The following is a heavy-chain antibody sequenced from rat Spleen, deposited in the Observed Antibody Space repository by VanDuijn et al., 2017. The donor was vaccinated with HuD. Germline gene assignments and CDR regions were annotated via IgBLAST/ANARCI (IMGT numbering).Heavy chain of an antibody. D-gene: IGHD1-10*01. Sequence: EVQLVESGGGLVQPGRSLKLSCAASGFTFSDYYMAWVRQAPTKGLDWVASINHDGSSDYYRDSVKGRFTIFRDNAKSTLYLQMESLRSEDTATYYCVKGSNNFFDYWGQGVMVTVSS. CDR3: VKGSNNFFDY. V-gene: IGHV5-20*01. CDR2: INHDGSSD. CDR1: GFTFSDYY. J-gene: IGHJ2*01.